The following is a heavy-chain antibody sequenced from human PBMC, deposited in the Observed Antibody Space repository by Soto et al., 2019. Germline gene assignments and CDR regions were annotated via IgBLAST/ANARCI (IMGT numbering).Heavy chain of an antibody. CDR1: GGSMISYY. D-gene: IGHD3-10*01. V-gene: IGHV4-59*08. J-gene: IGHJ4*02. Sequence: SETLSLTCTVSGGSMISYYCSWIRQPPGKGLEWIEVIFHSGSAKYNPSLNSRVTMSVDASRNQFSLKLNSVTAADTAVYFCARHYNSGSYPLDCWGQGTLVTVSS. CDR2: IFHSGSA. CDR3: ARHYNSGSYPLDC.